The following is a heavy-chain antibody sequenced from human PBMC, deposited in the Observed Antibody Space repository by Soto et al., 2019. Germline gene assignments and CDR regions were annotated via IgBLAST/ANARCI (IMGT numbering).Heavy chain of an antibody. J-gene: IGHJ3*02. CDR3: APHVSCSGGSCQYDAFAI. CDR1: GFTVSSHA. CDR2: VTADGGT. D-gene: IGHD2-15*01. V-gene: IGHV3-23*01. Sequence: EVQVLESGGGLVQPGGSLRLSCEGSGFTVSSHAMTWIRQAPGKGAVWVSIVTADGGTYYADSVKGRFAMPRDTSENTLYLQMNSLGAEDTAAYYCAPHVSCSGGSCQYDAFAIRGQGTMVTVSS.